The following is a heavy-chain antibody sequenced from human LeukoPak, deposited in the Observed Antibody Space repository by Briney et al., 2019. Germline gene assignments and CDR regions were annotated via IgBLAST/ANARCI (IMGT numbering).Heavy chain of an antibody. CDR2: IYNSGST. D-gene: IGHD2-15*01. Sequence: SETLSLTCTVSDGPIRSQYWMWIGQSPLKGLEWFGDIYNSGSTKYNPSLKSRVTISIDTSKIQFSLRLTSVTAADTAVYYCGRDALVGYFSYYSIDVWGKGTTVTVSS. CDR1: DGPIRSQY. J-gene: IGHJ6*03. CDR3: GRDALVGYFSYYSIDV. V-gene: IGHV4-59*11.